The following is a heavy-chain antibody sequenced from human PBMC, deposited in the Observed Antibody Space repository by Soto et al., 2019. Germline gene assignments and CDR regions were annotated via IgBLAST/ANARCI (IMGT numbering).Heavy chain of an antibody. CDR3: AKDRGVHSSPDLYYYYGMDV. D-gene: IGHD6-13*01. V-gene: IGHV3-9*01. J-gene: IGHJ6*02. Sequence: EVQLVESGGGLVQPGRSLRLSCAASGFTFDDYAMHWVRQAPGKGLEWVSGISWNSGSIGYADSVKGRFTISRDNAKNSLYLQMNSLRAEDTALYYCAKDRGVHSSPDLYYYYGMDVWGQGTTVTVSS. CDR1: GFTFDDYA. CDR2: ISWNSGSI.